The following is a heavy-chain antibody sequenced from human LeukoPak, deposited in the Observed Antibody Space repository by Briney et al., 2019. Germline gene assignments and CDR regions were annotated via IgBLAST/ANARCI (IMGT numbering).Heavy chain of an antibody. CDR2: ISTYGDNT. CDR3: ARDPGYCSNGVCYSRLDY. J-gene: IGHJ4*02. D-gene: IGHD2-8*01. Sequence: PGGSLRLSCAASGFTFSTYRMHWVRQAPGEGLEYVSGISTYGDNTYYANSVKGRFTISRDNSKKTLFLQMGSLRAEDMAVYYCARDPGYCSNGVCYSRLDYWGQGVLVTVSS. V-gene: IGHV3-64*01. CDR1: GFTFSTYR.